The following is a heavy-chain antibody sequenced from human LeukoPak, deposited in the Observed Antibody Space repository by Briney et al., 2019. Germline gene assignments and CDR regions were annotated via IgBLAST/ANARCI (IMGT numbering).Heavy chain of an antibody. CDR3: ARDVRLHRAFDI. CDR1: GGSISSSSYY. J-gene: IGHJ3*02. V-gene: IGHV4-39*07. Sequence: PSETLSLTCTVSGGSISSSSYYWGWIRQPPGKGLEWIGSIYYSGSTYYNPSLKSRVTISVDTSKNQFSLKLSSVTAADTAVYYCARDVRLHRAFDIWGQGTMVTVSS. CDR2: IYYSGST. D-gene: IGHD4-11*01.